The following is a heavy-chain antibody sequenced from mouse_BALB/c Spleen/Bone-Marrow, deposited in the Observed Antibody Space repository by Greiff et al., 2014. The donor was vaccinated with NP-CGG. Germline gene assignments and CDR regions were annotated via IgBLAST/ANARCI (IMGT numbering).Heavy chain of an antibody. CDR1: GYTFTSYW. J-gene: IGHJ4*01. CDR2: INPSTGYT. V-gene: IGHV1-7*01. D-gene: IGHD1-1*01. Sequence: QVQLQQSGAELAKPGAPVKMSCKASGYTFTSYWMHWVKQRPGQGLEWIGYINPSTGYTEYNQKFKDKATLTADKSSSTAYMQLSSLTSEDSAVYYCARQITTVDYAMDYWGRGTSVTVSS. CDR3: ARQITTVDYAMDY.